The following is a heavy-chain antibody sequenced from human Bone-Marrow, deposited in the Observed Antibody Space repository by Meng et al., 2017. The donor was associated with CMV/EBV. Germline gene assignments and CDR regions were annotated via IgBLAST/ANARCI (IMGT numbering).Heavy chain of an antibody. CDR1: GGSISSGGYY. D-gene: IGHD3-3*01. CDR3: ASSAITIFGVVQNDY. CDR2: IYYSGST. J-gene: IGHJ4*02. Sequence: SGGSISSGGYYWSWICQHPGKGLEWIGYIYYSGSTYYNPSLKSRVTISVDTSKNQFSLKLSSVTAADTAVYYCASSAITIFGVVQNDYWGQGTLVTVSS. V-gene: IGHV4-31*02.